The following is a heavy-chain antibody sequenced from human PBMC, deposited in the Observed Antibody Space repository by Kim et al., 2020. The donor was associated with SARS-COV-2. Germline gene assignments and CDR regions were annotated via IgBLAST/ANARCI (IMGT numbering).Heavy chain of an antibody. CDR3: ASHRPSDFWGGYYLSGPSYSYYYGMDV. J-gene: IGHJ6*02. V-gene: IGHV1-69*13. D-gene: IGHD3-3*01. Sequence: SVKVSCKASGGTFSSYAISWVRQAPGQGLEWMGGIIPIFGTANYAQKFQGRVTITADESTSTAYMRLSSLRSEDTAVYYCASHRPSDFWGGYYLSGPSYSYYYGMDVWGQGTTVTVSS. CDR1: GGTFSSYA. CDR2: IIPIFGTA.